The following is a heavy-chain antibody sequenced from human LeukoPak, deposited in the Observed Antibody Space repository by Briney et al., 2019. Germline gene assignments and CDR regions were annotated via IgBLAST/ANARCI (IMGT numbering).Heavy chain of an antibody. CDR2: VNSNGVST. D-gene: IGHD5-24*01. V-gene: IGHV3-64D*06. CDR1: GFTFSSYA. J-gene: IGHJ4*02. Sequence: GGSLRLSCSASGFTFSSYALHWVRQAPGKGLEYVSGVNSNGVSTNYADSVKGRITISRDNSNNTLHLQMSSLRGEDTAVYYCVKDRDRNLARVNFDCWGQGTLVTVSS. CDR3: VKDRDRNLARVNFDC.